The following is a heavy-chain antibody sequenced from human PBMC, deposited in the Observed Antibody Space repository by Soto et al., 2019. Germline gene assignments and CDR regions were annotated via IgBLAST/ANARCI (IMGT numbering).Heavy chain of an antibody. CDR1: GGSISSGGSY. CDR3: VRYCSTTKCPFDY. J-gene: IGHJ4*02. Sequence: SETLSLTCTFSGGSISSGGSYWGWIRQPPGKGLEWIGYIYYSGNTILNASLRSRVTLSVDTSKNQFSLNLSSVTAADTAVYYCVRYCSTTKCPFDYWGQGALVTVSS. CDR2: IYYSGNT. V-gene: IGHV4-30-4*01. D-gene: IGHD2-2*01.